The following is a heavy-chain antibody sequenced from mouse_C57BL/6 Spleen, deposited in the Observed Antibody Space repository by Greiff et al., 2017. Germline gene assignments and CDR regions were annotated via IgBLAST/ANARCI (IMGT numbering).Heavy chain of an antibody. CDR1: GFTFSDYG. D-gene: IGHD2-1*01. CDR2: ISNLAYSI. J-gene: IGHJ4*01. V-gene: IGHV5-15*01. CDR3: ARLYNYAMDY. Sequence: EVKLMESGGGLVQPGGSLKLSCAASGFTFSDYGLAWVRQAPRTGPEWVAFISNLAYSIYYADTVTGRFTISRENAKNTLYLEMSSLRSEDTAMYYCARLYNYAMDYWGQGTSVTVSS.